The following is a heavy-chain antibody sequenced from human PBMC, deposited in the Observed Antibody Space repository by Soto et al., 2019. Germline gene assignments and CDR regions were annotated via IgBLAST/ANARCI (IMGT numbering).Heavy chain of an antibody. J-gene: IGHJ3*02. V-gene: IGHV3-15*07. D-gene: IGHD3-22*01. CDR1: GFTFSNAW. CDR2: IKSKTDGGTT. Sequence: GGSLRLSCAASGFTFSNAWMNWVRQAPGKGLEWVGRIKSKTDGGTTDYAAPVKGRFTISRDDSKNTLYLQMNSLKTEDTAVYYCTTYYFDSSRYYSPARFDDIWGKGTMVTVSS. CDR3: TTYYFDSSRYYSPARFDDI.